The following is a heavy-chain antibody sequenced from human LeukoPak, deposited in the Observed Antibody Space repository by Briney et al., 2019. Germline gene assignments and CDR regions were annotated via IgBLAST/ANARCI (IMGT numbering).Heavy chain of an antibody. CDR1: GFTFSNYW. CDR2: INTDGSSA. CDR3: ARDFSYSPDY. V-gene: IGHV3-74*01. J-gene: IGHJ4*02. D-gene: IGHD3-10*01. Sequence: GGSLRLSCAASGFTFSNYWMHWVRQAPGKGLVWVSHINTDGSSATYADSVKGRFTISRDNAKNTLYLQMNSLRAEDTAVYYCARDFSYSPDYWGREPWSPSPQ.